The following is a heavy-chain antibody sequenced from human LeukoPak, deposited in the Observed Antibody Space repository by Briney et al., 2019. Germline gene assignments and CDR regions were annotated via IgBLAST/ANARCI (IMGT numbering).Heavy chain of an antibody. D-gene: IGHD6-13*01. Sequence: GGSLRLSRAASGVTFSNHWLHWVRHAPGKGLVWVSRINSDGSSTIYADSVKGRFTISRDNVKNTVSLQMNSVRAEDTAMYYCTRTMYSSSFDWWGQGTLVTVSS. CDR2: INSDGSST. J-gene: IGHJ4*02. V-gene: IGHV3-74*01. CDR3: TRTMYSSSFDW. CDR1: GVTFSNHW.